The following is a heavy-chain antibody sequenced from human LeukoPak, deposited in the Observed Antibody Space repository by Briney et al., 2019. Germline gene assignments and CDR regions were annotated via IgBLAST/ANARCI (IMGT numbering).Heavy chain of an antibody. J-gene: IGHJ4*02. D-gene: IGHD2-8*01. CDR2: VNTKGET. CDR1: GVPMSAFQ. CDR3: ATSNDAKIAPFDH. Sequence: PSETLSLTCTVSGVPMSAFQWSWVRQSPEKGLEWIGCVNTKGETNYNPSLKSRVITSVDTSKSQFSLRLTSVTAADTAVYYCATSNDAKIAPFDHWGQGALVTVSS. V-gene: IGHV4-4*09.